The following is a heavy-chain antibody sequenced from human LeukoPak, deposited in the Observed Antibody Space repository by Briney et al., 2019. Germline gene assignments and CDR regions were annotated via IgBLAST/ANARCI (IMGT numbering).Heavy chain of an antibody. CDR2: IYYSGST. CDR1: GGSISSYY. Sequence: SETLSPTCTVSGGSISSYYWSWIRQPPGKGLEWIGYIYYSGSTNYNPSLKSRVTISVDTSKNQFSLKLSSVTAADTAVYYCARGEWELRAFDIWGQGTMVTVSS. V-gene: IGHV4-59*01. J-gene: IGHJ3*02. CDR3: ARGEWELRAFDI. D-gene: IGHD1-26*01.